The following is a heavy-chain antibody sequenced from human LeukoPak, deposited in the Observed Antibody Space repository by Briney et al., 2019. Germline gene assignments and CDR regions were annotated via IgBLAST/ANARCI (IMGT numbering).Heavy chain of an antibody. J-gene: IGHJ3*02. Sequence: GESLKISCKGSGYSFTSYWISWVRQMPGKGLEWMGRIDPSDSYTNYSPPFQGHVTISADKSISTAYLQWSSLKASDTAMYYCARRVGLVVVPRGAFDIWGQGTMVTVSS. CDR1: GYSFTSYW. CDR3: ARRVGLVVVPRGAFDI. D-gene: IGHD2-2*01. CDR2: IDPSDSYT. V-gene: IGHV5-10-1*01.